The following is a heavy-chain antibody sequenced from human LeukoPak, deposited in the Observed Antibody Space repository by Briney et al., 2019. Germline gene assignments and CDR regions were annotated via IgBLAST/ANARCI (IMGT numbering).Heavy chain of an antibody. V-gene: IGHV3-21*01. Sequence: GGSLRLSCAASGFTFSRHAMHWVRQAPGKGLEWVSSISSSSSYIYSAGSVKAHFTISRDNTKNSLYLQMNSLRAEDTAVYYCARMDSSSVFDFWGQGTLVTVSS. J-gene: IGHJ4*02. D-gene: IGHD6-6*01. CDR3: ARMDSSSVFDF. CDR2: ISSSSSYI. CDR1: GFTFSRHA.